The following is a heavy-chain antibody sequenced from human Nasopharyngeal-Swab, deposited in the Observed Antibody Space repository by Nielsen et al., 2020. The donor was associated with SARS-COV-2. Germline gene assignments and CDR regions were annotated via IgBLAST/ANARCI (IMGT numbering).Heavy chain of an antibody. CDR2: ISYDGSNK. D-gene: IGHD3-22*01. CDR3: ARTLGGYYYFDY. CDR1: GFTFSSYA. Sequence: GESLKISCAASGFTFSSYAMHWVRQAPGKGLEWAAVISYDGSNKYYADSVKGRFTISRDNSKNTLYLQMNSLRAEDTAVYYCARTLGGYYYFDYWGQGTLVTVSS. V-gene: IGHV3-30*04. J-gene: IGHJ4*02.